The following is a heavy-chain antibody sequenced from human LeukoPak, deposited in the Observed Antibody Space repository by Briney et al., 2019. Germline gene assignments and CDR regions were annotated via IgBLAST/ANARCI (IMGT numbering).Heavy chain of an antibody. J-gene: IGHJ5*02. CDR2: INPSGGST. CDR1: GYTFTSYY. D-gene: IGHD1-26*01. CDR3: ARGLRGRLHPGYNWFDP. Sequence: ASVKVSCKASGYTFTSYYMHWVRQAPGQGLEWMGIINPSGGSTSYAQKFQGRVTMTRDMSTGTVYMELSSLRSEDTAVYYCARGLRGRLHPGYNWFDPWGQGTLVTVSS. V-gene: IGHV1-46*01.